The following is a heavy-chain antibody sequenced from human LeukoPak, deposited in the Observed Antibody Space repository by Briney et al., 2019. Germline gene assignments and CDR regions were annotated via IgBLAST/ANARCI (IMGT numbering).Heavy chain of an antibody. Sequence: SETLSLACTVSGGSISSSSYYWGWVRQPPGKGLEWIGSIYYSGSTYYNPSLKSRVTISVNTAKNQFSLKRRAVTAADTAVYYCARDGSGWYGGVYYYYYGMDVWGQGTTVTVSS. J-gene: IGHJ6*02. V-gene: IGHV4-39*07. CDR3: ARDGSGWYGGVYYYYYGMDV. D-gene: IGHD6-19*01. CDR2: IYYSGST. CDR1: GGSISSSSYY.